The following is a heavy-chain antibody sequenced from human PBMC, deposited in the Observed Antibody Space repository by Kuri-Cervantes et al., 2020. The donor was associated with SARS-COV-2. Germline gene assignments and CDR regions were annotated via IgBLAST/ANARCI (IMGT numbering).Heavy chain of an antibody. V-gene: IGHV3-73*01. J-gene: IGHJ4*02. CDR1: GFTFSGSA. Sequence: GESLKISCAASGFTFSGSAMHWVRQASGKGLEWVGRIRSKANSYATAYAASVKGRFTISRDDSKNTAYLQMNSLRAEDTAVYYCAKDRGWVRGVMQDYWGQGTLVTVSS. CDR3: AKDRGWVRGVMQDY. CDR2: IRSKANSYAT. D-gene: IGHD3-10*01.